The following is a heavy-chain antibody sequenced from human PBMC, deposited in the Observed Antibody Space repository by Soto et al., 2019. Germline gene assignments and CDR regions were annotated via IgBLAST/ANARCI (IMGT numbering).Heavy chain of an antibody. V-gene: IGHV4-59*08. CDR3: AGALGMATLHAFDY. CDR2: IYYSGST. CDR1: GGSISSYY. D-gene: IGHD5-12*01. J-gene: IGHJ4*02. Sequence: QVQLQESGPGLVKPSETLSLTCTVSGGSISSYYWSWIRQPPGKGLEWIGYIYYSGSTNYNPSLTRRVTISVDTSKHQFALKLSPVSAADTAVYYCAGALGMATLHAFDYWGQGTLVTVSS.